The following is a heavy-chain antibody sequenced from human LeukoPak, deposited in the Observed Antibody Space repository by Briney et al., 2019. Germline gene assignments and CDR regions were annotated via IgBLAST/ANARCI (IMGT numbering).Heavy chain of an antibody. CDR3: ARVNYDILTGYSGYAFDI. Sequence: SETLSLTCTVSGYSISSGYYWGWIRQPPGKGLEWIGYIYYSGSTYYNPSLKSRVTISVDTSKNQFSLKLSSVTAADTAVYYCARVNYDILTGYSGYAFDIWGQGTMVTVSS. CDR2: IYYSGST. D-gene: IGHD3-9*01. J-gene: IGHJ3*02. V-gene: IGHV4-38-2*02. CDR1: GYSISSGYY.